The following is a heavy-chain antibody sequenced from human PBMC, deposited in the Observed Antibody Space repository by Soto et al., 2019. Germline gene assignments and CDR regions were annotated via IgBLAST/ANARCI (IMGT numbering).Heavy chain of an antibody. J-gene: IGHJ6*02. D-gene: IGHD3-10*01. CDR1: GGSISSYY. CDR3: ARDRVWFGEWNGMDV. CDR2: IYYSGST. Sequence: PSETLSLTCTVSGGSISSYYWSWIRQPPGKGLEWIGYIYYSGSTNYNPSLKSRVTISVDTFKNQFSLKLSSVTAADTAVYYCARDRVWFGEWNGMDVWGQGTTVTVSS. V-gene: IGHV4-59*01.